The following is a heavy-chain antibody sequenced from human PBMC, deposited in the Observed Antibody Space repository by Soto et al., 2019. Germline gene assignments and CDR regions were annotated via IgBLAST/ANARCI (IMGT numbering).Heavy chain of an antibody. V-gene: IGHV4-4*07. CDR3: AGIGEDVYYGMDV. CDR1: GGSMRSYY. J-gene: IGHJ6*02. Sequence: ETLSLTCSVSGGSMRSYYWNWLRQPAGKGLEWIGRIYSRGDTNYNPSVKSRVTMSVDTSKNEFSLRLNSVTAADTAVYYCAGIGEDVYYGMDVWGQGTTVTVSS. CDR2: IYSRGDT. D-gene: IGHD2-21*01.